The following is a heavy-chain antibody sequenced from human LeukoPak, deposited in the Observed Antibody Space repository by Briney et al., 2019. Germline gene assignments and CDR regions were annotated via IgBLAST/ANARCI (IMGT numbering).Heavy chain of an antibody. CDR2: ISGSGSTI. Sequence: GGSLRLPCAASGFTFSSYEMNWVRQAPGKGLEWVSYISGSGSTIYYADSVKGRFTISRDNAKNSLYLQMNSLRAEDTAVYYCARAPSEYSSSWYGYWGQGTLVTVSS. J-gene: IGHJ4*02. D-gene: IGHD6-13*01. CDR3: ARAPSEYSSSWYGY. V-gene: IGHV3-48*03. CDR1: GFTFSSYE.